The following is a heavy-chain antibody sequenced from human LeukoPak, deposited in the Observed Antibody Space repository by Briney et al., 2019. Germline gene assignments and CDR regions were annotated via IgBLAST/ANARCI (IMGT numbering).Heavy chain of an antibody. CDR2: XXXXXXX. J-gene: IGHJ4*02. D-gene: IGHD2-2*02. CDR1: GFTVSSNY. Sequence: GGSLRLSCAASGFTVSSNYMSWVRQAPGKGLXXXXXXXXXXXXXYADSVKGRFTISRXNSKNTLYLQMNSLRADDTAVYYCARDLGPYCSGTTCYTQLSVVRRYWGQGTLVTVSS. CDR3: ARDLGPYCSGTTCYTQLSVVRRY. V-gene: IGHV3-53*04.